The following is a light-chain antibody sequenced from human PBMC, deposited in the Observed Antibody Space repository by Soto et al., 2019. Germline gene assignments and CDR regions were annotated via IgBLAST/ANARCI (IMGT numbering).Light chain of an antibody. Sequence: IVMTQSPDSLAVSLGERATINCKSSQRVLYSSNNKNYLAWYQQKPGQSPKLLIYWASTRESGVPDRFSGSGSGTDFTLTISSLQAEDVEVYYCQQYYSTPPYTFGQGTKLEIK. CDR2: WAS. CDR3: QQYYSTPPYT. V-gene: IGKV4-1*01. J-gene: IGKJ2*01. CDR1: QRVLYSSNNKNY.